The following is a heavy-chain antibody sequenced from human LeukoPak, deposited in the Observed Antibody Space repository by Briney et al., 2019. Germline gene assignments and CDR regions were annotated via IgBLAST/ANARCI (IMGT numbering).Heavy chain of an antibody. CDR1: GYSISSGYY. CDR3: ARAESNWDIDY. V-gene: IGHV4-38-2*01. Sequence: SETLSLTCAVSGYSISSGYYWGWIRQPPGKGLEWIGSIYHSGSTYYNPSLKSRVTISVDTSKNQFSLKLSSVTAADTAVYYCARAESNWDIDYWGQGTLVTVSS. CDR2: IYHSGST. D-gene: IGHD1-1*01. J-gene: IGHJ4*02.